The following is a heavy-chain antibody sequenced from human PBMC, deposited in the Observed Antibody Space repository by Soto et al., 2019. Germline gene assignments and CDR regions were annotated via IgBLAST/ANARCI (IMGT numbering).Heavy chain of an antibody. Sequence: QVQLQQWGAGLLKPSETLSLTCAVYGGSFSGYYWSWIRQPPGKGLEWIGEINHSGSTNYNPSLKSRVTISVDTSKNHFSLKLRSVTAADTAVYYCARGKYCTNGGCYLRNYYYYYGMEVWGQGTTVTVSS. J-gene: IGHJ6*02. CDR1: GGSFSGYY. D-gene: IGHD2-8*01. CDR3: ARGKYCTNGGCYLRNYYYYYGMEV. CDR2: INHSGST. V-gene: IGHV4-34*01.